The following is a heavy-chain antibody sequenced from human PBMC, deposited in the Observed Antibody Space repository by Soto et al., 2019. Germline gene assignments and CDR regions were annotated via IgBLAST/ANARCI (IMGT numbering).Heavy chain of an antibody. CDR3: AKEGYCSGGTCSRTFDF. D-gene: IGHD2-15*01. CDR2: ISSSGDTT. V-gene: IGHV3-23*01. CDR1: GFTFSGYA. J-gene: IGHJ4*02. Sequence: PGGSLRLSCAASGFTFSGYALNWVRQAPGKGLGWVSAISSSGDTTSSADSVKGRFTLSSDNSKNTLYLQMNSLSAEDTAVYYCAKEGYCSGGTCSRTFDFWGQGTLVTVSS.